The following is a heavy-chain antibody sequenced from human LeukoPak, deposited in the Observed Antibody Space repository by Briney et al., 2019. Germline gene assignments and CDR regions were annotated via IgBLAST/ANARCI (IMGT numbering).Heavy chain of an antibody. CDR3: AKVGPSVGTIVAPDY. D-gene: IGHD6-13*01. CDR2: ISSSGGST. V-gene: IGHV3-23*01. CDR1: GFTFSNYG. Sequence: GGSLRLSCAASGFTFSNYGMTWVRQAPGKGLEWVSSISSSGGSTYYADSVKGRFTISRDNSKNTLYLQMNSLRAEDTALYYCAKVGPSVGTIVAPDYWGQGPLVTVSS. J-gene: IGHJ4*02.